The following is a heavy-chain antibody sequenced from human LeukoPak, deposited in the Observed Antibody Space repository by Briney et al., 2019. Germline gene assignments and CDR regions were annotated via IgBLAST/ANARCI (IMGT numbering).Heavy chain of an antibody. J-gene: IGHJ4*02. CDR2: FDPEDGET. Sequence: ASVKVSRKVSGYTLTELSMHWVRQAPGKGLEWMGGFDPEDGETIYAQKFQGRVTMTEDTSTDTAYMELSSLRSEDTAVYYCATLKSPLRFLEWLLYDYWGQGTLVTVSS. CDR3: ATLKSPLRFLEWLLYDY. CDR1: GYTLTELS. D-gene: IGHD3-3*01. V-gene: IGHV1-24*01.